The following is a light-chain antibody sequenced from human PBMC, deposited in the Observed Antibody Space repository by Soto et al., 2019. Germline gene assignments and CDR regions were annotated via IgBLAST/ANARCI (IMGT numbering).Light chain of an antibody. V-gene: IGKV1-27*01. J-gene: IGKJ3*01. CDR2: AAS. CDR1: QDIRNC. Sequence: DIQMTQSPTSLSASVGDRVTITCRASQDIRNCVAWYQQKPGKAPKLLIYAASTLQSGVPSRFSGSGSGTDFTLTINSLQPEDGATYSCQKYSSVPVFGPGTKVEIK. CDR3: QKYSSVPV.